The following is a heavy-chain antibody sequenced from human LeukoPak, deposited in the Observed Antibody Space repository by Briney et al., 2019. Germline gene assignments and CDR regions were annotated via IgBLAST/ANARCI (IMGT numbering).Heavy chain of an antibody. CDR2: IIPIFGTA. J-gene: IGHJ4*02. D-gene: IGHD5-12*01. CDR3: ARGARVATMGIDY. CDR1: GYTFTSYG. V-gene: IGHV1-69*05. Sequence: ASVKVSCKASGYTFTSYGISWVRQAPGQGLEWMGRIIPIFGTANYAQKFQGRVTITTDESTSTAYMELSSLRSEDTAVYYCARGARVATMGIDYWGQGTLVTVSS.